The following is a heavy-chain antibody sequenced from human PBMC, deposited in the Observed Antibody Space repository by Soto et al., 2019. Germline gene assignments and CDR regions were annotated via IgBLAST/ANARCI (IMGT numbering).Heavy chain of an antibody. Sequence: QVQLVESGGGLVKPGGSLRLSCAASGFPFSDYYMTWIRQAPGKGLEWVSYVGRSNSNVYYADSVKGRFTISRDNTDNSLSLLMNNLRAEDTAMYYCARNYYCMDVWGKGTGVTVSS. CDR1: GFPFSDYY. V-gene: IGHV3-11*01. CDR2: VGRSNSNV. J-gene: IGHJ6*03. CDR3: ARNYYCMDV.